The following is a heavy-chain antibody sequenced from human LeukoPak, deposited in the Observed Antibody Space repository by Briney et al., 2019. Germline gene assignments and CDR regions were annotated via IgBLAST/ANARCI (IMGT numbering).Heavy chain of an antibody. V-gene: IGHV4-4*02. CDR3: ARESGNEAHYFDY. CDR2: IYHSGST. Sequence: PSETLSLTCAVSGGSISSSNWWSWVRQPPGKGLEWIGEIYHSGSTNYNPSLKSRVTISVDKSKNQFSLKLSSVTAADTAVYYCARESGNEAHYFDYWGQGTLVTVSS. J-gene: IGHJ4*02. CDR1: GGSISSSNW. D-gene: IGHD4-23*01.